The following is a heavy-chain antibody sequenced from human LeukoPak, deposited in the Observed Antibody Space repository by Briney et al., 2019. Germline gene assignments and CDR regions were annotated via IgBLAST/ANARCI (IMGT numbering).Heavy chain of an antibody. CDR1: GGSISSGDYY. CDR3: ARQRIDRDGYNPFDY. D-gene: IGHD5-24*01. J-gene: IGHJ4*02. Sequence: SETLSLTCTVSGGSISSGDYYWSWIRQPPGKGLEWIGYIYYSGSTYYNPSLKSRVTISVDTSKNQFSLKLSSVTAADTAVYYCARQRIDRDGYNPFDYWGQGTLVTVSS. CDR2: IYYSGST. V-gene: IGHV4-30-4*01.